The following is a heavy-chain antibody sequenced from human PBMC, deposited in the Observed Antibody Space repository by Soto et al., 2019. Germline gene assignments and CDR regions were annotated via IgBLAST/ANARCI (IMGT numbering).Heavy chain of an antibody. CDR1: GFTFSSYS. D-gene: IGHD6-19*01. Sequence: GGSLRLSCAASGFTFSSYSMNWVRQAPGKGLEWVSSISSSSSYIYYADSVKGRFTISRDNAKNSLYLQMNSLRAEDTAVYYCARDLGGLGAVAGKDYWGQGTLVTVSS. J-gene: IGHJ4*02. V-gene: IGHV3-21*01. CDR3: ARDLGGLGAVAGKDY. CDR2: ISSSSSYI.